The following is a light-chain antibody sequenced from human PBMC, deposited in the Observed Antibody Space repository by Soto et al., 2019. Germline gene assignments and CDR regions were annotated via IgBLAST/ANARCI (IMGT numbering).Light chain of an antibody. Sequence: DIQMTQSPSTLSAAVGDRVTITCRASQTISKWLAWYQQKPGQAPKLLIYDASTLESGVPSRFSGSGSGTEFTLTITSLQPEDFATYYCQQSGDTPPWTFGQGTKVDI. J-gene: IGKJ1*01. V-gene: IGKV1-5*01. CDR1: QTISKW. CDR3: QQSGDTPPWT. CDR2: DAS.